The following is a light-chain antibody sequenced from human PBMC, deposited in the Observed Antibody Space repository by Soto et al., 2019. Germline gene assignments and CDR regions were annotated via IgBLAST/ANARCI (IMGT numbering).Light chain of an antibody. J-gene: IGLJ2*01. CDR1: SSDVGGYNY. CDR2: EVS. Sequence: QAVVTQPASVSGSPGQSITISCTGTSSDVGGYNYVSWYQQHPGKATKLMIYEVSNRPSGVSNRFSGSKSGNTASLTISGLQAEDAADYYCSSYTRSSTVVFGGGTKLTVL. CDR3: SSYTRSSTVV. V-gene: IGLV2-14*01.